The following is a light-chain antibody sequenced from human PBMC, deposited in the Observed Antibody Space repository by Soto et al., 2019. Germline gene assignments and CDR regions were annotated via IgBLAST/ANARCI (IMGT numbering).Light chain of an antibody. CDR2: SNI. Sequence: QPVLTQPPSASGTPGQRVTISCSGSNSNIGSYIVNWYLQLPGTAPKLLIYSNIQRPSGVPDRFSGSKSGTSASLAISGLQSEDEADYYCAAWDDSLNGYVFGTGTKLTVL. J-gene: IGLJ1*01. CDR1: NSNIGSYI. CDR3: AAWDDSLNGYV. V-gene: IGLV1-44*01.